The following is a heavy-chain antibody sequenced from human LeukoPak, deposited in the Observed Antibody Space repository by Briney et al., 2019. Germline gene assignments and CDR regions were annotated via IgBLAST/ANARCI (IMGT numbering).Heavy chain of an antibody. CDR3: ARNIWFGESADAFDI. CDR1: GYTFINNW. V-gene: IGHV1-46*01. Sequence: GASVKVSCKASGYTFINNWMHWVRQAPGQGLEWVGLINPTGTTTLYAQKLQGRVTITADKSTSTAYMELSRLTSDDTAVYYCARNIWFGESADAFDIWGQGTMVTVSS. CDR2: INPTGTTT. J-gene: IGHJ3*02. D-gene: IGHD3-10*01.